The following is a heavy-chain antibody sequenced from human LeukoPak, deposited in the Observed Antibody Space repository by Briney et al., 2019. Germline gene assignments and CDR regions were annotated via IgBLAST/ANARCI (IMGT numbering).Heavy chain of an antibody. D-gene: IGHD6-6*01. CDR3: AKAVGSSGSRPVDS. CDR2: INPNSGGT. V-gene: IGHV1-2*02. CDR1: GYTFTGYY. Sequence: ASVKVSCKASGYTFTGYYMHWVRQAPGQGLEWMGWINPNSGGTNYAQKFQGRVTMTRDTSISTAYMELSRLRSDDTAVYYCAKAVGSSGSRPVDSWGQGTLLTVSS. J-gene: IGHJ4*02.